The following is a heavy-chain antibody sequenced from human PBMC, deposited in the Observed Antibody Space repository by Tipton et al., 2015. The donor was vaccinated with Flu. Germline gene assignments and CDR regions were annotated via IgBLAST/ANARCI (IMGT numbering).Heavy chain of an antibody. V-gene: IGHV4-39*01. J-gene: IGHJ4*02. D-gene: IGHD5-18*01. CDR2: IYYSGST. Sequence: TLSLTCTVSGGSISSSCHYWGWIRQPPGKGLEWIGSIYYSGSTYYNPSLKSRVTISVDTSKNQFSLKLSSVTAADTAVYYCASGNTATDYWGQGTLVTVSS. CDR1: GGSISSSCHY. CDR3: ASGNTATDY.